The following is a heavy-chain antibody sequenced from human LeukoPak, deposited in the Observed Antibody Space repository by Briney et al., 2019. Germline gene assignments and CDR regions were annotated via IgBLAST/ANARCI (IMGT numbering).Heavy chain of an antibody. Sequence: ASVKVSCKASGGTFSSYAISWVRQAPGQGLEWMGRIIPIFGTANYAQKFQGRVTFTTDESTSTVYMELSSLRSEDTAVYYCARDCSGGSCYSLFGFYYYMDVWGKGTTVTVSS. CDR1: GGTFSSYA. J-gene: IGHJ6*03. CDR3: ARDCSGGSCYSLFGFYYYMDV. CDR2: IIPIFGTA. V-gene: IGHV1-69*05. D-gene: IGHD2-15*01.